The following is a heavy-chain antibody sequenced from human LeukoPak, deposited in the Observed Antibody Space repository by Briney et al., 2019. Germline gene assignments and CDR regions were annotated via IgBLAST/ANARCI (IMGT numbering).Heavy chain of an antibody. CDR3: ARDSGVGFSYYYYGMDV. Sequence: SETLSLTCTVSGGSISSYYWSWIRQPPGKGLEWIGYIYYSGSTIYNPSLKSRVTISVDTSKNQFSLKLSSVTAADTAVYYYARDSGVGFSYYYYGMDVWGQGTTVTVSS. V-gene: IGHV4-59*01. J-gene: IGHJ6*02. D-gene: IGHD2-15*01. CDR2: IYYSGST. CDR1: GGSISSYY.